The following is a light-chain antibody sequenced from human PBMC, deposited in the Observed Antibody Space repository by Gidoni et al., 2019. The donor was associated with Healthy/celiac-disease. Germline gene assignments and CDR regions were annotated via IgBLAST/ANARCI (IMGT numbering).Light chain of an antibody. CDR3: AAWDDSLNGYV. V-gene: IGLV1-44*01. Sequence: VRTRPPSASGTPGPGVTIPCSGSSSNIGSNTVNWYHQLPGTAPKLLIYSNNQRPSGVPDRFSGSKSGTSASLAISGLQSEDEADYYCAAWDDSLNGYVFGTGTKVTVL. CDR1: SSNIGSNT. J-gene: IGLJ1*01. CDR2: SNN.